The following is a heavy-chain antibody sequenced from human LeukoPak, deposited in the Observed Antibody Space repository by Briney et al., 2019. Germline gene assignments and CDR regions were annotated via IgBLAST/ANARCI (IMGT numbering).Heavy chain of an antibody. CDR3: AKDQGPGTTVTTV. Sequence: GGSLRLACAASGFSFSSYGMSWVRQAPGKGLEWVSAISGSGGSTYYADSVKGRFTISRDNSKNTLYLQMNSLRAEDTAIYYCAKDQGPGTTVTTVWGQGTLVTVSS. CDR1: GFSFSSYG. D-gene: IGHD4-17*01. CDR2: ISGSGGST. V-gene: IGHV3-23*01. J-gene: IGHJ4*02.